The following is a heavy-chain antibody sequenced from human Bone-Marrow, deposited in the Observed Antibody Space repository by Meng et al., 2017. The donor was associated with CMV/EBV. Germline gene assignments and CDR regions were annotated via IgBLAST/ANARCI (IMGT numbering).Heavy chain of an antibody. CDR3: ARGGSTSSPFDY. J-gene: IGHJ4*02. CDR1: GFTFSSYA. V-gene: IGHV3-53*01. Sequence: ETLSLTCAASGFTFSSYAMSWVRQAPGKGLEWVSVIYSGGSTYYADSVKGRFTISRDNSKNTLYLQMNSLRAEDTAVYYCARGGSTSSPFDYWGQGTLVTFSS. CDR2: IYSGGST. D-gene: IGHD2-2*01.